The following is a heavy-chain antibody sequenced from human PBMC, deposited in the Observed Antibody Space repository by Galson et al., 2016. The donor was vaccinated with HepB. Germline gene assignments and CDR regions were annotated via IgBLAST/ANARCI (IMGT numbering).Heavy chain of an antibody. CDR3: ARSSSCSTINCFLPFDS. V-gene: IGHV3-30*19. Sequence: SLRLSCAASGFIFSNYGMRWVRQAPGKGLEWVAIVSDDGTHTDYADSVKGRFTISRDNSKNTLYLQMNSLRAEDTSMYYCARSSSCSTINCFLPFDSWGRGNLVTVSS. CDR2: VSDDGTHT. D-gene: IGHD2-2*01. J-gene: IGHJ4*02. CDR1: GFIFSNYG.